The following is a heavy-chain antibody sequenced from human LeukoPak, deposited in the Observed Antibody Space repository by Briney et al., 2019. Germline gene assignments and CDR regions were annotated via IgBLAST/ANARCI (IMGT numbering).Heavy chain of an antibody. Sequence: GGSLRLSCAASGFTFSSYSMNWVRQAPGKGLEWVSSISSSSSYIYYADSVKGRSTISRDNAKNSLYLQTNSLRAEDTAVYYCARAMGEYSSSPFDYWGQGTLVTVSS. J-gene: IGHJ4*02. V-gene: IGHV3-21*01. CDR3: ARAMGEYSSSPFDY. CDR2: ISSSSSYI. CDR1: GFTFSSYS. D-gene: IGHD6-6*01.